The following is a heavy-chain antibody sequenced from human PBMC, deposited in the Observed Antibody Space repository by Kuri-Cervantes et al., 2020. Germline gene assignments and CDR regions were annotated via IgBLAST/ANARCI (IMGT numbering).Heavy chain of an antibody. J-gene: IGHJ5*02. D-gene: IGHD3-10*01. CDR1: GFTFSSYA. V-gene: IGHV3-30-3*01. CDR2: ISYDGSNK. Sequence: GESLKISCAASGFTFSSYAMHWVRQAPGKGLEWVAVISYDGSNKYYADSVKGRFTISRDNSKNTLYLQMSSLRAEDTAVYYCARSQKGRAYGPSMNWFDPWGQGALVTVSS. CDR3: ARSQKGRAYGPSMNWFDP.